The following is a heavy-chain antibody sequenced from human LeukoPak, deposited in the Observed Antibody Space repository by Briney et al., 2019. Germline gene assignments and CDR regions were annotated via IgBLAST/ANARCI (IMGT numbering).Heavy chain of an antibody. CDR1: GFNFDDYA. J-gene: IGHJ4*02. D-gene: IGHD4-17*01. V-gene: IGHV3-9*01. CDR2: ISWNSGNI. CDR3: AKAHDYGDYAGFDY. Sequence: GGSLRLSCAASGFNFDDYAMHWVRQVPGKGLERVSGISWNSGNIAYADSVKGRFTISRDSAKTSLYLQINNLRAEDTALYYCAKAHDYGDYAGFDYWGQGTLVSVSS.